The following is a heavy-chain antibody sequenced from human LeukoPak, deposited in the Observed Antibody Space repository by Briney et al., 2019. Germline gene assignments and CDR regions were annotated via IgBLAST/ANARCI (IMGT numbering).Heavy chain of an antibody. Sequence: GGSLRLSCAASGFTVSSNYMSWVRQAPGKGLEWVSVIYSGGSTYYADSVKGRFTISRDNAKNSLYLQMNSLRADDTAVYYCATVGSTGYFDYWGLGTLVTVSS. CDR2: IYSGGST. CDR1: GFTVSSNY. D-gene: IGHD2-2*01. CDR3: ATVGSTGYFDY. V-gene: IGHV3-53*01. J-gene: IGHJ4*02.